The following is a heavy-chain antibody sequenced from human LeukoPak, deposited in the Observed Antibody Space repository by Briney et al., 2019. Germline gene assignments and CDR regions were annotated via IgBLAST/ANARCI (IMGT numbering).Heavy chain of an antibody. V-gene: IGHV4-4*07. CDR2: IYTSGST. D-gene: IGHD3-3*01. CDR1: GGSISSYY. Sequence: SETLSLTCTVSGGSISSYYWSWIRQPAGKGLEWIGRIYTSGSTNYNPSLKSRVTMSVDTSKNQFSLKLSSVTAADTAVYYCARTRSERHKLRGPLYDFWSGYSQWYYFDYWGQGTLVTVSS. CDR3: ARTRSERHKLRGPLYDFWSGYSQWYYFDY. J-gene: IGHJ4*02.